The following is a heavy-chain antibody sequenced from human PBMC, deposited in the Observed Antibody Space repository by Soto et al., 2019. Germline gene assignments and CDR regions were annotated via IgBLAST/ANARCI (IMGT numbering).Heavy chain of an antibody. CDR3: ARRVATGYYGMDV. J-gene: IGHJ6*02. Sequence: SETLSLTCAVSGYSISSSNWWGWIRQPPGKGLEWIGYIYYSGSTYYNPSLKSRVTMSVDTSKNQFSLKLSSVTAVDTAVYYCARRVATGYYGMDVWGQGTTVTVSS. V-gene: IGHV4-28*01. CDR2: IYYSGST. CDR1: GYSISSSNW. D-gene: IGHD1-1*01.